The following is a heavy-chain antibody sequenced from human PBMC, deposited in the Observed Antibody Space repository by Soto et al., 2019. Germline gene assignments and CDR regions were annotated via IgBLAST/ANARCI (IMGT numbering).Heavy chain of an antibody. CDR3: ERDDYGMDV. V-gene: IGHV3-74*01. CDR2: INSDGSTT. J-gene: IGHJ6*02. CDR1: GFNFSSHW. Sequence: EVQLVESGGGLVQPGGSLRLSCAASGFNFSSHWMHWVRQAPGKGLAWVSRINSDGSTTSHADSVKGRFTISRDNAKNTLQLQMNSLRAEDTAVYYCERDDYGMDVWGQGTTVTVSS.